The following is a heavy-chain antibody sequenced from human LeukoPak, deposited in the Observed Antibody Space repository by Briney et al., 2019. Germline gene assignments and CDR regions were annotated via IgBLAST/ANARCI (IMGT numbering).Heavy chain of an antibody. CDR1: GFTFSSYA. Sequence: GRSLRLSCAASGFTFSSYAMHWVRQAPGKGLEWVAVISYDGSNKYYADSVKGRFTISRDNSKNTLYLQMNSLRAEGTAVYYCARGSRITMIVVVINEIDYWGQGTLVTVSS. CDR3: ARGSRITMIVVVINEIDY. CDR2: ISYDGSNK. D-gene: IGHD3-22*01. V-gene: IGHV3-30-3*01. J-gene: IGHJ4*02.